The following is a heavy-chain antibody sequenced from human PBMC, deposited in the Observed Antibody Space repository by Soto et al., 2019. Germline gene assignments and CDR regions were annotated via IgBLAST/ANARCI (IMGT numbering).Heavy chain of an antibody. V-gene: IGHV3-66*01. J-gene: IGHJ6*01. D-gene: IGHD3-10*01. CDR1: GFTVSSSY. CDR2: IYSAGNT. CDR3: AIITFGTYGMDV. Sequence: EVQVLESGGGLVQPGGSLRLSCAASGFTVSSSYMTWVRHAPGKGLEWVSVIYSAGNTYYADSVKGRFTISSDNSNHTVYLQMNSLRAEDTAVYYCAIITFGTYGMDVWEQGTTVTVSS.